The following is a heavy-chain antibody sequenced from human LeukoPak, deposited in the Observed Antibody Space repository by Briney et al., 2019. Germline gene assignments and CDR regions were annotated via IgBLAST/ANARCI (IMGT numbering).Heavy chain of an antibody. D-gene: IGHD3-10*01. J-gene: IGHJ4*02. CDR2: IYYSGST. Sequence: KASQTLSLTCTVSGGSISSGDYYWSWIRQPPGKGLEWIGYIYYSGSTYYNPSLKSRVTISVDTSKNQFSLKLSSVTAADTAVYYCASTGEGGNGSEEITDYWGQGTLVTLSS. V-gene: IGHV4-30-4*01. CDR3: ASTGEGGNGSEEITDY. CDR1: GGSISSGDYY.